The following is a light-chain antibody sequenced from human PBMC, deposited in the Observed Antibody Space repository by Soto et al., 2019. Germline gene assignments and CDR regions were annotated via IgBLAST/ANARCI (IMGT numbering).Light chain of an antibody. CDR3: QPYNNGPRAT. Sequence: DKLITQSPNTLSVSXGERATLSCRPSQSISSNLAWYQQKPGQAPRLLMFRTSSRATGFPARFSGSGSGTEFNLTISSLHSEEFGVYYCQPYNNGPRATFGGGTKVEI. V-gene: IGKV3-15*01. J-gene: IGKJ4*01. CDR2: RTS. CDR1: QSISSN.